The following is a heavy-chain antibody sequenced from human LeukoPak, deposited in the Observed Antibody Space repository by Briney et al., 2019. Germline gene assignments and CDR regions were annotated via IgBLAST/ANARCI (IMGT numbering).Heavy chain of an antibody. Sequence: TGGSLRLSCAAPGSTFSAYAMSWVRQAPGKGLEWVSAVSRSGSSTDYADSVKGRFTISRDNSKNTLYLQMNSLRPEDTAVYYCAKGGDILTGYYLYWYFDLWGRGTLVTVSS. V-gene: IGHV3-23*01. J-gene: IGHJ2*01. CDR3: AKGGDILTGYYLYWYFDL. D-gene: IGHD3-9*01. CDR1: GSTFSAYA. CDR2: VSRSGSST.